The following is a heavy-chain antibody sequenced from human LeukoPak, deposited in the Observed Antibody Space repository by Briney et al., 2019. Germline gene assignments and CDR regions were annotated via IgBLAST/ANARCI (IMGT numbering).Heavy chain of an antibody. V-gene: IGHV4-31*03. CDR2: IYYSGST. Sequence: SETLSLTCSVSGGSTSSGGYYWSWIRQHPGKGLKWIGYIYYSGSTYYNPSLKSRVTISLDTSKNQFSLRLSSVTAADTAVYYCASCAREGWLHPFDSWGQGTLVIVSS. J-gene: IGHJ4*02. CDR3: ASCAREGWLHPFDS. D-gene: IGHD5-24*01. CDR1: GGSTSSGGYY.